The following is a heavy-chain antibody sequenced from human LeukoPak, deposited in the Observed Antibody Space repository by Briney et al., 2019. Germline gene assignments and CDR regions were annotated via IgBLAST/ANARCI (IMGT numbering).Heavy chain of an antibody. CDR2: ISGSGGST. CDR3: AKDHSSGWYGRVLGGDY. J-gene: IGHJ4*02. V-gene: IGHV3-23*01. CDR1: GFTFSSYA. D-gene: IGHD6-19*01. Sequence: PGGSLRLSCAASGFTFSSYAMSWVRQAPGKGLEWVSAISGSGGSTYYADSVKGRFTISRDNSKNTLYLQMNSLRAEDTAVYYCAKDHSSGWYGRVLGGDYWGQGTLVTVSS.